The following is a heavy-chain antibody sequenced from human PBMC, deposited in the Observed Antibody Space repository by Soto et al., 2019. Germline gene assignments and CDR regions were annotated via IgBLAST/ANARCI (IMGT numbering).Heavy chain of an antibody. CDR3: ARDFPYYYDSSGYYPIPG. V-gene: IGHV3-23*01. J-gene: IGHJ4*02. D-gene: IGHD3-22*01. Sequence: GGSLRLSCAVSGFTFRSSPMSWVRRAPGKGLEWVSGINGGDDSKHYADPVKGRFTISRHNSKNTLYLQMNSLRAEDTAVYYCARDFPYYYDSSGYYPIPGWGQGTLVTVSS. CDR1: GFTFRSSP. CDR2: INGGDDSK.